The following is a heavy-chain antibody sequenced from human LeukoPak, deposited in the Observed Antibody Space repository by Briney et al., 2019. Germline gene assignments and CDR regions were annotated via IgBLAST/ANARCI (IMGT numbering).Heavy chain of an antibody. J-gene: IGHJ4*02. CDR2: INNDGSST. CDR1: GFTFSTYW. D-gene: IGHD2-21*01. V-gene: IGHV3-74*01. CDR3: AREPAYCGGDCLFDY. Sequence: GGSLRLSCAASGFTFSTYWMHWVRQAPGKGLVWVSRINNDGSSTSYSDSVKGRFTISRDNAKSTLYLQMNSLTAEDTAVYYCAREPAYCGGDCLFDYWRQGTLVTVSS.